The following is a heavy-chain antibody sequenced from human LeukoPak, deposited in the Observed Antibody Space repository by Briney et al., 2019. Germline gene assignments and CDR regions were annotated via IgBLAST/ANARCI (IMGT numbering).Heavy chain of an antibody. Sequence: PGGSLRLSCAASGXTFSNYAMTWVRQTPGKGLEWVSSISGNGVGTYYADSVKGRFTISRDNSKSTLYLQINSLRAEDTAVDTAVYYCAKHSGSSGWYNDYWGQGTLVTVSS. CDR2: ISGNGVGT. J-gene: IGHJ4*02. V-gene: IGHV3-23*01. CDR3: AKHSGSSGWYNDY. D-gene: IGHD6-19*01. CDR1: GXTFSNYA.